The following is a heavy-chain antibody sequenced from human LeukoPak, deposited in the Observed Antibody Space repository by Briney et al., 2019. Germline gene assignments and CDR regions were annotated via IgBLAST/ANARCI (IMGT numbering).Heavy chain of an antibody. V-gene: IGHV1-69*13. CDR1: GGTFSSYA. CDR2: IIPIFGTA. CDR3: ARPQPEYSSTLEQESYGMDV. D-gene: IGHD6-6*01. Sequence: GASVKVSCKASGGTFSSYAISWVRQAPGQGLEWMGGIIPIFGTANYAQKFQGRVTITADESTSTAYMELSSLRSEDTAVYYCARPQPEYSSTLEQESYGMDVWGQGTTVTVSS. J-gene: IGHJ6*02.